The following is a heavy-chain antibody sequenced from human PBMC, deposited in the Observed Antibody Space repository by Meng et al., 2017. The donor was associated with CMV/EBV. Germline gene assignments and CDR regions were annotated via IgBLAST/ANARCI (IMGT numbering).Heavy chain of an antibody. J-gene: IGHJ6*02. Sequence: GESLKISCAASGFTFSSYAMSWVRQAPGKGLEWVSAISGSGGSTYYADSVKGRFTISRDNSKNTLYLQMNSLRAEDTAVYYCAKRIVPAAILSVHYYYGMDVWGQGTTVTVSS. CDR2: ISGSGGST. CDR1: GFTFSSYA. V-gene: IGHV3-23*01. CDR3: AKRIVPAAILSVHYYYGMDV. D-gene: IGHD2-2*02.